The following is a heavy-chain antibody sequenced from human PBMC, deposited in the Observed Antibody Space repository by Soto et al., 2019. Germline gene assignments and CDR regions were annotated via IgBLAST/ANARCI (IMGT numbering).Heavy chain of an antibody. Sequence: EVQLLESGGGLVQPGGSLRLSCAASGFTFSSYAMSWVRQAPGKGLEWVSAISGSGGSTYYADSVKGRFTISRDNSKNTLYLQMNGLRAEDTAVYYCAKAPNVHYDSSGYFPFWYFDLWGRGTLDTVSS. CDR2: ISGSGGST. V-gene: IGHV3-23*01. CDR3: AKAPNVHYDSSGYFPFWYFDL. J-gene: IGHJ2*01. CDR1: GFTFSSYA. D-gene: IGHD3-22*01.